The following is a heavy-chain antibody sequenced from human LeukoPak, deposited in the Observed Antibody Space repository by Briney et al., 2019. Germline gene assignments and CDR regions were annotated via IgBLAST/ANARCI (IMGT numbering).Heavy chain of an antibody. V-gene: IGHV3-30-3*01. CDR3: AKEALRSIFDY. D-gene: IGHD3-3*01. CDR1: GFTFSSYA. Sequence: GGSLRLSCAASGFTFSSYAMHWVRQAPGKGLEWVAVISYDGSNKYYADSVKGRFTISRDNSKNTLYLQMNSLRAEDTAVYYCAKEALRSIFDYWGQGTLVTVSS. CDR2: ISYDGSNK. J-gene: IGHJ4*02.